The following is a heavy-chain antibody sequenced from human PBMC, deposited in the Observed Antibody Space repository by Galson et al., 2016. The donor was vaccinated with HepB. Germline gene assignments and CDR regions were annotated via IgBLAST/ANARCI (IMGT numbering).Heavy chain of an antibody. D-gene: IGHD1-7*01. CDR2: IKSNSIIT. J-gene: IGHJ5*01. CDR3: ARSRGSSRFRNYPKWFDS. Sequence: SVKVSCKASGYSFTDFYTHWVRQAPGQGPEWMGWIKSNSIITKYAQKFQARVTMTRDTSISTAYMELARLTFDDTAVYYCARSRGSSRFRNYPKWFDSWGQGTLVTVSS. CDR1: GYSFTDFY. V-gene: IGHV1-2*02.